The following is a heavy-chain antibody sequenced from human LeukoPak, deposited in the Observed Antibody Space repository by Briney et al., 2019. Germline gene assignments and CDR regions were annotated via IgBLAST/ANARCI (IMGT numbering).Heavy chain of an antibody. Sequence: GGSLRLSCAASGFTFSSYSMNWVRQAPGKGLEWVSSISSSSSYIYYADSVKGRFTISRDNAKNSLYLQMNSLRAEDTAVYYCARSSNYDGNPYDYWGQGTLVTVSS. V-gene: IGHV3-21*01. CDR1: GFTFSSYS. CDR2: ISSSSSYI. J-gene: IGHJ4*02. D-gene: IGHD4-23*01. CDR3: ARSSNYDGNPYDY.